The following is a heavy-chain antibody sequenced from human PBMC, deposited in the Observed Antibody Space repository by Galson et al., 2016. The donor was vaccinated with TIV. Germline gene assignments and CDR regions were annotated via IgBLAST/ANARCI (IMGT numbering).Heavy chain of an antibody. Sequence: GSLRLSCAASGFPFDDYSIHWVRQAPGKGLECVSLITWDGRDTDYVDSVKGRFTISRDNSKNSLFLQMNSLRTEDTAFYYCVKEAVLPSGKLFDAWGQGTLVTVSS. J-gene: IGHJ4*02. CDR2: ITWDGRDT. CDR3: VKEAVLPSGKLFDA. CDR1: GFPFDDYS. D-gene: IGHD2-2*01. V-gene: IGHV3-43*01.